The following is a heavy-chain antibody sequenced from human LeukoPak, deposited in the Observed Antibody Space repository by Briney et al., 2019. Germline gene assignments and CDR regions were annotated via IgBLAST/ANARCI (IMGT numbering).Heavy chain of an antibody. CDR2: MNPNSGNT. CDR1: GYTFTSYD. V-gene: IGHV1-8*03. Sequence: ASVKVSCKASGYTFTSYDINWVRQATGQGLEWMGWMNPNSGNTGYAQKFQGRVTITRNTSISTAYMELSSLRSGDTAVYYCARGPDSSGWYVGYYYYYMDVWGKGTTVTVSS. D-gene: IGHD6-19*01. J-gene: IGHJ6*03. CDR3: ARGPDSSGWYVGYYYYYMDV.